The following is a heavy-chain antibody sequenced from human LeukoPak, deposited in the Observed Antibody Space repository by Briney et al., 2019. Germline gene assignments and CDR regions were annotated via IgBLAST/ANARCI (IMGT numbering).Heavy chain of an antibody. CDR1: GGSISSYY. CDR3: ARHPNYCSGGSCYRVDPYYFDY. V-gene: IGHV4-59*08. CDR2: IYYSGST. Sequence: SETLSLTCTVSGGSISSYYWSWIRQPPGKGLEWIGYIYYSGSTNYNPSLKSRVTISVDTSKNQFSLKLSSVTAADTAVYYCARHPNYCSGGSCYRVDPYYFDYWGQGTRVTVSS. J-gene: IGHJ4*02. D-gene: IGHD2-15*01.